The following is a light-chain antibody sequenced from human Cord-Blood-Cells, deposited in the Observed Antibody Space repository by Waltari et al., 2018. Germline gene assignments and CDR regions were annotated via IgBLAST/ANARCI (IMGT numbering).Light chain of an antibody. V-gene: IGKV1-5*03. J-gene: IGKJ1*01. Sequence: DIQMTQSPSTLSASVGDRVTITCRASQSISSWLAWYQQKPGKAPKLLIFEASSLERGVPSRFSGSGSGTEVTLTISSLQPDDFATYYCQQYNSYSQWTFGQGTKVEIK. CDR2: EAS. CDR3: QQYNSYSQWT. CDR1: QSISSW.